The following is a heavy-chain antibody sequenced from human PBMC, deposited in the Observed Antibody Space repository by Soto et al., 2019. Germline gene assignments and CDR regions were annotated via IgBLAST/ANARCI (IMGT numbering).Heavy chain of an antibody. D-gene: IGHD3-22*01. Sequence: GGSLRLSCAASGFTFSSYGMHWVRQAPDKGLEWVAVISYDGSNKYYADSVKGRFTISRDNSKNTLYLQMNSLRAEDTAVYYCAKDTTYYYDSSGYYGYWGQGTLVTVSS. J-gene: IGHJ4*02. V-gene: IGHV3-30*18. CDR1: GFTFSSYG. CDR3: AKDTTYYYDSSGYYGY. CDR2: ISYDGSNK.